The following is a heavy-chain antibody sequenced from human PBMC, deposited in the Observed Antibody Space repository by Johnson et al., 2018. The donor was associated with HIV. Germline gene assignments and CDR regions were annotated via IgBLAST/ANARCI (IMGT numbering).Heavy chain of an antibody. V-gene: IGHV3-11*01. CDR3: ARTITMIVVDIKSNNDALDI. D-gene: IGHD3-22*01. CDR1: GFMFSDYY. CDR2: ISSSGSTI. J-gene: IGHJ3*02. Sequence: QVLLVESGGGVVQPGRSLRLSCVASGFMFSDYYMNWIRQAPGKGLEWVSYISSSGSTIYYADSVKGRFTISRDNAKNSLYLQMNSLRAEDTALYYCARTITMIVVDIKSNNDALDIWGQGTMVTVSS.